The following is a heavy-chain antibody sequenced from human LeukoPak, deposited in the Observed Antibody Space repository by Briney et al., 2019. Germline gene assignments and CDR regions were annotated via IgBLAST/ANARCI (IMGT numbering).Heavy chain of an antibody. V-gene: IGHV3-11*04. CDR1: GFTFSDYY. Sequence: PGGSLRLSCAASGFTFSDYYMSWIRQAPGKGLEGVSYISSSGSTIYYADSVEGRFTISRDNAKNSLYLQMNRLRAEDTAVYYCARVRVATTTNYYYYYMDVWGKGTTVTVSS. CDR2: ISSSGSTI. CDR3: ARVRVATTTNYYYYYMDV. J-gene: IGHJ6*03. D-gene: IGHD5-12*01.